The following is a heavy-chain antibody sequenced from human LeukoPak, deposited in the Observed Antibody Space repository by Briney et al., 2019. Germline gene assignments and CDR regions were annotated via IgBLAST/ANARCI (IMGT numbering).Heavy chain of an antibody. D-gene: IGHD5-12*01. Sequence: SETLSLTCTASGGSISTYYWTWIRQPPGKGLEWVGYIYSCGTTNYNPSLKSRVTISVDTSKNQFSLKLSSVTAADTAVYYCARGLRIDNWFDPWGQGTLVTVSS. CDR3: ARGLRIDNWFDP. J-gene: IGHJ5*02. CDR1: GGSISTYY. V-gene: IGHV4-59*01. CDR2: IYSCGTT.